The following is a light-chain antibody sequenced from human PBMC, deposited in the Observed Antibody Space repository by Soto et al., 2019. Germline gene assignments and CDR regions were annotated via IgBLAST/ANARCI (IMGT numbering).Light chain of an antibody. J-gene: IGKJ4*01. CDR1: QSVSSSY. CDR3: QQYGSSPTVT. V-gene: IGKV3-20*01. CDR2: GAS. Sequence: EIVLTQSPGTLSLSPGERATLSCRASQSVSSSYLAWYQQKPGQAPRLLIYGASSRATGIPDRFSGSGSGTDSTLTISRLEPVDFAVYYCQQYGSSPTVTFGGGTKVDIK.